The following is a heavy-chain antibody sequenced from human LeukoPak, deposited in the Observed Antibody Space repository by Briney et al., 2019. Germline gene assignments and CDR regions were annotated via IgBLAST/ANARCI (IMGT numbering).Heavy chain of an antibody. V-gene: IGHV4-59*01. J-gene: IGHJ6*03. D-gene: IGHD6-6*01. CDR3: ARVPRVSSSYSTNYYYMDV. CDR1: GDSIPSYY. Sequence: PSETLSLTCNVSGDSIPSYYWSWIRRPPGKRLEWIGFILYTGSANYNPSLESRISISVDTSKSQFSLTVKSVTAADTAVYYCARVPRVSSSYSTNYYYMDVWGKGTTVTVSS. CDR2: ILYTGSA.